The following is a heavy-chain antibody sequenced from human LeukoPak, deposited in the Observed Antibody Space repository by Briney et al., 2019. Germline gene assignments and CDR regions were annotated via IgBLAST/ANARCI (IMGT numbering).Heavy chain of an antibody. Sequence: PGGSLRLSCAVSGFTFSNYWMSWVRQAPGKGLEWVCHIKQDESVKYYVDSVKGRFTISRDNAKNSLYLQMNSLRAEDTAIYYCARDKIVGASKFDYWGQGTLVTVSS. CDR3: ARDKIVGASKFDY. CDR2: IKQDESVK. J-gene: IGHJ4*02. CDR1: GFTFSNYW. D-gene: IGHD1-26*01. V-gene: IGHV3-7*01.